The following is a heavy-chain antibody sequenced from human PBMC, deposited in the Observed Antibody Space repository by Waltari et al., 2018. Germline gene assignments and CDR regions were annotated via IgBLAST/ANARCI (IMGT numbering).Heavy chain of an antibody. CDR1: GGTFSSYT. V-gene: IGHV1-69*08. D-gene: IGHD3-22*01. Sequence: QVQLVQSEAEVKKPGSSVKVSCKASGGTFSSYTISWVRQAPGQGLEWMGRIIPILGIANYAQKFQGRVTITADKSTSTAYMELSSLRSEDTAVYYCARDYYDSSGYYTGPAEYFQHWGQGTLVTVSS. CDR2: IIPILGIA. J-gene: IGHJ1*01. CDR3: ARDYYDSSGYYTGPAEYFQH.